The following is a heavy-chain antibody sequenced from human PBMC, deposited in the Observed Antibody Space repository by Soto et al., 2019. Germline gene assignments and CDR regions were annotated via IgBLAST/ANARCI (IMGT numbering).Heavy chain of an antibody. CDR2: IIPIFGTA. CDR1: GGTFSSYA. V-gene: IGHV1-69*13. J-gene: IGHJ6*02. D-gene: IGHD5-18*01. CDR3: AREESRDSDGYVYYYNGMDV. Sequence: GASVKVSCKASGGTFSSYAISWVRQAPGQGLEWMGGIIPIFGTANYAQKFQGRVTITADESTSTAYMELSSLRSEDTAVYYCAREESRDSDGYVYYYNGMDVWGQGTTVTVSS.